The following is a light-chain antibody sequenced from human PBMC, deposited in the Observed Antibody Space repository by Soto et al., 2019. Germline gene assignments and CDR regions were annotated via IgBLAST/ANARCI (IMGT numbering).Light chain of an antibody. V-gene: IGLV2-14*01. J-gene: IGLJ1*01. CDR1: SGDVGGYDY. CDR3: SSHTSRSPRV. Sequence: QSVLTQPASVSGSPGQSIAISCTGTSGDVGGYDYVSWYQQHPDKAPKLMIYEVTKRPSWVSNRFSGSKSGNTASLTISGLQPEDEADYYSSSHTSRSPRVFGSGTKVTVL. CDR2: EVT.